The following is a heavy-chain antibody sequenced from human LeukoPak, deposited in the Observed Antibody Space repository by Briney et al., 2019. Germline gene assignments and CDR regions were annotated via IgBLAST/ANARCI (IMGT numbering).Heavy chain of an antibody. J-gene: IGHJ4*02. CDR3: TIQLLWFGELLDGDY. Sequence: PGGSLRLSCAVSGFSVRSTYMSWVRQAPGKGLEWVGRIKSKTDGGTTDYAAPVKGRFTISRDDSKNTLYLQMNSLKTEDTAVYYCTIQLLWFGELLDGDYWGQGTLVTVSS. CDR2: IKSKTDGGTT. D-gene: IGHD3-10*01. V-gene: IGHV3-15*01. CDR1: GFSVRSTY.